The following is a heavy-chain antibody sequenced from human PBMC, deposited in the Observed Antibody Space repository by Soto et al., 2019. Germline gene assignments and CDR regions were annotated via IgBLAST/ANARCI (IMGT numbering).Heavy chain of an antibody. J-gene: IGHJ6*02. D-gene: IGHD3-10*01. CDR3: VAELDFGKLSVV. V-gene: IGHV1-69*01. CDR2: TIPLFGTT. Sequence: QVQLVQSGVEVKKPGSSVRVSCKASGDTFKNSVISWVRQAPGQGLEWMGGTIPLFGTTDYAQKFQGRLTITTDESTTKAYMEVSRVTSEDTAVYYCVAELDFGKLSVVWGQGTTVIVSS. CDR1: GDTFKNSV.